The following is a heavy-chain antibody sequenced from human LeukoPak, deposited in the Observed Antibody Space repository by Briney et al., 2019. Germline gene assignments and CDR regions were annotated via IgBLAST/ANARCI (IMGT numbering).Heavy chain of an antibody. CDR3: ARDPDYDNWFDP. Sequence: LVASVKVSCKASGYTFTGYYMHWVRQAPGQGLEWMGWINPNSGGTNYAQKFQGRVTMTRDTSISTAYMELSRLRSDDTAVYYCARDPDYDNWFDPWGQGTLVTVSS. CDR1: GYTFTGYY. V-gene: IGHV1-2*03. D-gene: IGHD3-16*01. J-gene: IGHJ5*02. CDR2: INPNSGGT.